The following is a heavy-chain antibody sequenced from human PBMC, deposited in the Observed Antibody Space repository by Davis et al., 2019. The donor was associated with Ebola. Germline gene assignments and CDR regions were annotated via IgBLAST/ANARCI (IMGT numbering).Heavy chain of an antibody. CDR2: IKQDGSES. Sequence: PGGSLRLSCEASGFTFNMKAMSWVRQAPGKGLEWVANIKQDGSESHYVDSVKGRFTISRDNAKNSLYLQMNSLRAEDTAMYYCARHPHFDYWGQGTLVTVSS. CDR1: GFTFNMKA. CDR3: ARHPHFDY. V-gene: IGHV3-7*01. J-gene: IGHJ4*02.